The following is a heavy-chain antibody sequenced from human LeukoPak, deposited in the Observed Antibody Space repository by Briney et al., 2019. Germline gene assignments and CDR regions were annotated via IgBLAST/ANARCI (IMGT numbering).Heavy chain of an antibody. V-gene: IGHV3-66*01. Sequence: GGSLRLSCAASGFTVSNNYMSWVRQAPGKGLEWVSVIYSGGNTYYADSVKGRFTISRDNSKNTLYLQMNNLRAEDTAVYYCARKSVRDSSGYSPFDYWGQGTLVTVSS. D-gene: IGHD3-22*01. CDR3: ARKSVRDSSGYSPFDY. CDR2: IYSGGNT. CDR1: GFTVSNNY. J-gene: IGHJ4*02.